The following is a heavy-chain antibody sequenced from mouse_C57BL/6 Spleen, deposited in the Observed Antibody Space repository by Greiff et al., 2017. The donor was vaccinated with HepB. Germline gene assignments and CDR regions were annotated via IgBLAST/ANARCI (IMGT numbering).Heavy chain of an antibody. CDR1: GYSITSGYY. Sequence: ESGPGLVKPSQSLSLTCSVTGYSITSGYYWNWIRQFPGNKLEWMGYISYDGSNNYNPSLKNRISITRDTSKNQFFLKLNSVTTEDTATYYCARGLSYFDVWGTGTTVTVSS. J-gene: IGHJ1*03. V-gene: IGHV3-6*01. CDR2: ISYDGSN. CDR3: ARGLSYFDV.